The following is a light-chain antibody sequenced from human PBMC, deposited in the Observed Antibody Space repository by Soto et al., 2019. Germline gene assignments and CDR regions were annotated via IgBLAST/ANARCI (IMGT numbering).Light chain of an antibody. Sequence: DIVMTQLPLSVPVSPGESASISCTSSQSLLHANGNTYLDWYRQKPGQSPQLLIYLASNRSSGVPDRFSGSGSGTEFTLKIDRVEADDVAVYYCMQPLQSPIYTFGQGTRLEFK. V-gene: IGKV2-28*01. CDR1: QSLLHANGNTY. CDR2: LAS. J-gene: IGKJ2*01. CDR3: MQPLQSPIYT.